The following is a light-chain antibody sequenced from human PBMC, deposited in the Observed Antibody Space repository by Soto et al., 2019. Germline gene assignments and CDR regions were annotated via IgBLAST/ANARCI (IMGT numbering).Light chain of an antibody. CDR1: QGITNY. J-gene: IGKJ1*01. CDR3: QKYNGAPWT. CDR2: AAS. V-gene: IGKV1-27*01. Sequence: DIQMTQSPSSLSASVGDRVSITCRASQGITNYLAWYQQKAGKAPKLLIYAASTLQSGVPSRFSGSGSGTDFSLTISSLQPEDVATYYCQKYNGAPWTFDQGTKVEIK.